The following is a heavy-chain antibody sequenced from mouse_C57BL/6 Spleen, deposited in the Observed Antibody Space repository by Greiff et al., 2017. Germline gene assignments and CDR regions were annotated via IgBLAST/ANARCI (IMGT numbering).Heavy chain of an antibody. CDR2: IDPNSGGT. J-gene: IGHJ4*01. Sequence: QQSCKASGYTFTSFWMHWVKQRPGRGLEWIGRIDPNSGGTKYNEKFKSKATLTVDKPSSTAYMQLSSLTSEDSAVYYCARPYDGYYGENAMDYWGQGTSVTVSS. CDR3: ARPYDGYYGENAMDY. D-gene: IGHD2-3*01. V-gene: IGHV1-72*01. CDR1: GYTFTSFW.